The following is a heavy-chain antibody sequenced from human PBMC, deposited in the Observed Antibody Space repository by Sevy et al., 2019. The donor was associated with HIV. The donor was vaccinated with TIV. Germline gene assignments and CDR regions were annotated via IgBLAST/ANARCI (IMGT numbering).Heavy chain of an antibody. CDR2: ISYDGSNK. Sequence: GGSLRLSCAASGFTFSSYGMHWVRQAPGKGLEWVAVISYDGSNKYYADSVKGRFTISRDNSKNTLYLQMNSLRAGETAVYYCAKDVRRAPLIIVGGEGYFDYWGQGTLVTVSS. CDR1: GFTFSSYG. CDR3: AKDVRRAPLIIVGGEGYFDY. D-gene: IGHD1-26*01. J-gene: IGHJ4*02. V-gene: IGHV3-30*18.